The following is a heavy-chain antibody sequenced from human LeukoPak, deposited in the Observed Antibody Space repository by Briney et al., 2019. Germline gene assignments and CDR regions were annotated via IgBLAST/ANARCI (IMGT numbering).Heavy chain of an antibody. CDR3: ARDVRYGQPWFDP. CDR2: IYYSGST. Sequence: PSETLSLTCTVSGGSLSSYNWSGIPDPPGKGLGWIGYIYYSGSTTYNPSLKSRLTISVDTSKSQFSLKLSSVTAADTAVYYCARDVRYGQPWFDPGGQGTLVTVP. CDR1: GGSLSSYN. J-gene: IGHJ5*02. V-gene: IGHV4-59*01. D-gene: IGHD4-17*01.